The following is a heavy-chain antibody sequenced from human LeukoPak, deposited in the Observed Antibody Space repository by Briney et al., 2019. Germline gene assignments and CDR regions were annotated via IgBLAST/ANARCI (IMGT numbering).Heavy chain of an antibody. V-gene: IGHV5-51*01. CDR2: MHPGESEI. CDR3: AKTIASLGSGARYFDP. D-gene: IGHD5/OR15-5a*01. Sequence: GESLRISRKASGYSFTNYWIAWVRQKPGKGLEWMGIMHPGESEINYSPSFEGQVTISADTSISTAYLEWYSLKASDSAIYYCAKTIASLGSGARYFDPWGQGTMITVSS. CDR1: GYSFTNYW. J-gene: IGHJ5*02.